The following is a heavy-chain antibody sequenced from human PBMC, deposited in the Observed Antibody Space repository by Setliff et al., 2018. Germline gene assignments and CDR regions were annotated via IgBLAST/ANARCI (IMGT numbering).Heavy chain of an antibody. CDR1: GFTFSSYA. CDR3: VRDTTSGWMLTN. CDR2: ISGRGDST. V-gene: IGHV3-23*01. J-gene: IGHJ4*02. Sequence: HPGGSLRLSCAASGFTFSSYAMTWVRQAPGKGLERVSAISGRGDSTFYEDAVKGRFTISRDNSKNTLYLQMNSLRAEDTAVYYCVRDTTSGWMLTNWGQGTLVTVSS. D-gene: IGHD6-25*01.